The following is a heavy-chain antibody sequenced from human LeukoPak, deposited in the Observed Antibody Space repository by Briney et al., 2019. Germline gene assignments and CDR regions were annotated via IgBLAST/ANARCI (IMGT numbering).Heavy chain of an antibody. CDR1: GFTFSNYE. CDR2: ISGSGGIM. D-gene: IGHD1-1*01. CDR3: AREYPDNGDGWGY. Sequence: GGSLRLSCAASGFTFSNYEMNWVRQAPGKGLEWISYISGSGGIMFYADSVKGRFTISRDNAKNSVYLQMSSLKAEDTAVYYCAREYPDNGDGWGYWGQGTLVTVSS. J-gene: IGHJ4*02. V-gene: IGHV3-48*03.